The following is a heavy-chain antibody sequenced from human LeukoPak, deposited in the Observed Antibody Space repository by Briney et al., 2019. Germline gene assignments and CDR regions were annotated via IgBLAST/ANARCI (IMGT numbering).Heavy chain of an antibody. D-gene: IGHD2-15*01. Sequence: SETLSLTCVVSGGSVSGYYWGWIRQPPGRGLEWIGYVYYSGSTNYNPSFKSRITISVDTSRNQFTLQLSSVTAADTAVYYCARIHRYCSGGACYVLDNWGQGTLVAVSS. CDR2: VYYSGST. V-gene: IGHV4-59*02. J-gene: IGHJ4*02. CDR3: ARIHRYCSGGACYVLDN. CDR1: GGSVSGYY.